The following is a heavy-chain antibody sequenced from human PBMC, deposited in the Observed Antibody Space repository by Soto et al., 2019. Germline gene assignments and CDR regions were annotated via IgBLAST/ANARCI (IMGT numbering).Heavy chain of an antibody. J-gene: IGHJ4*02. D-gene: IGHD5-18*01. Sequence: QVQLVESGGGVVQPGRSLRLSCAASGFTFSSYAMHWVRQAPGKGLEWVAVISYDGSNKYYADSVKGRFTISPDNSKNPLYMQMNSLSAEDTAVYYCARHWGVGLQLWLMPTYFDYWGQGTLVTVSS. CDR2: ISYDGSNK. CDR1: GFTFSSYA. V-gene: IGHV3-30-3*01. CDR3: ARHWGVGLQLWLMPTYFDY.